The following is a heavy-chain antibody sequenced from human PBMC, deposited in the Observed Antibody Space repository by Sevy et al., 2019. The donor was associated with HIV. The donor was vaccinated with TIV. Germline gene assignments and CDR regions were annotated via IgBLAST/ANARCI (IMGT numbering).Heavy chain of an antibody. J-gene: IGHJ4*02. CDR1: GFTFSTYW. V-gene: IGHV3-7*01. CDR2: IKPDGSER. D-gene: IGHD6-19*01. CDR3: ARYSSGWYYYFDY. Sequence: GGSLRLSCAASGFTFSTYWMSWVRQAPGKVLEWVGNIKPDGSERYYVDSVKGRFTISRDNARNSLYLQMNSLRAEDTAVYYCARYSSGWYYYFDYWGQGTLVTVSS.